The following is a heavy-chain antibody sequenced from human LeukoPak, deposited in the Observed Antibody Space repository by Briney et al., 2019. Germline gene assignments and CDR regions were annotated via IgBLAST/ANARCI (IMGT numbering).Heavy chain of an antibody. CDR3: ARGYSGTYRIDY. V-gene: IGHV3-74*01. CDR2: INSDGSST. J-gene: IGHJ4*02. CDR1: GFTFISYW. D-gene: IGHD1-26*01. Sequence: GGSLRLSCAASGFTFISYWMHWVRQAPGKGLVWVSRINSDGSSTSYADSVKGRFTISRDNAKNTLYLQMNSLRAEDTAVYYCARGYSGTYRIDYWGQGTLVTVSS.